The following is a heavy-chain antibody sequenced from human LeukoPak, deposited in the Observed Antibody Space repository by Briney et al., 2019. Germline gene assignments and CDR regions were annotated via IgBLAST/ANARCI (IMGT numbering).Heavy chain of an antibody. CDR2: INNDGSDT. Sequence: GESLRLSCDASGFNFNTYTMYWVRQAPGQGLEWVSRINNDGSDTIYTDSVKGRFTISRDNAKNMLYLQMNSLRAEDTAVYYCANFGSGRPYWGQGTLVTVSS. CDR1: GFNFNTYT. CDR3: ANFGSGRPY. J-gene: IGHJ4*02. D-gene: IGHD3-10*01. V-gene: IGHV3-74*01.